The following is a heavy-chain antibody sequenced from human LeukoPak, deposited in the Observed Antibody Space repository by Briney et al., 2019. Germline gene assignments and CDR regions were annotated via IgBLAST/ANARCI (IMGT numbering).Heavy chain of an antibody. CDR2: IKRDESEK. V-gene: IGHV3-7*01. Sequence: GGSLRLSCAASGFSFNSDWMDWVRQAPGKGLEWVANIKRDESEKNYLDSVKGRCTISRDNAQNSLYLQMNGLRVEDTAVYYCTRRLDDWGQGTLVTVSS. D-gene: IGHD3-16*01. CDR1: GFSFNSDW. CDR3: TRRLDD. J-gene: IGHJ4*02.